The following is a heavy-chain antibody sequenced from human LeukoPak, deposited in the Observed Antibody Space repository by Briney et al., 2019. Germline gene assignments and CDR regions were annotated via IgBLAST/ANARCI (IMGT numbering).Heavy chain of an antibody. CDR3: ARGGSTLHSAGGHDIEFYYYYYMDI. CDR1: GDSITSGSYY. Sequence: SQTLSLTCTVSGDSITSGSYYWSWIRQPAGKGLEWIGRIFISGGTNYNPSLRSRVTMSLDTSKNQFSLKLYSMTAADTAVYYCARGGSTLHSAGGHDIEFYYYYYMDIWGKGTTVTISS. CDR2: IFISGGT. J-gene: IGHJ6*03. V-gene: IGHV4-61*02. D-gene: IGHD3-9*01.